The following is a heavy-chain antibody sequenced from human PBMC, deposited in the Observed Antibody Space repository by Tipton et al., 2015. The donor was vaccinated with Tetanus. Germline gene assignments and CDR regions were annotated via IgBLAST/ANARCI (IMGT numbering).Heavy chain of an antibody. CDR3: ARGPMVRGVTRFDY. Sequence: LRLTCTVSGGSISSYYWSWIRQPAGKGLEWIGHIYTSGSTNYNPSLKSRVTMSVDTSKNQFSLKLSSVTAADTAVYYCARGPMVRGVTRFDYWGQGTLVTVSS. CDR2: IYTSGST. D-gene: IGHD3-10*01. CDR1: GGSISSYY. V-gene: IGHV4-4*07. J-gene: IGHJ4*02.